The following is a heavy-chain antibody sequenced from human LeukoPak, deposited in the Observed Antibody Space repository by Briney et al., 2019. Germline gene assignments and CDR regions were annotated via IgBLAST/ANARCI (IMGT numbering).Heavy chain of an antibody. D-gene: IGHD7-27*01. Sequence: SVKVSCKAPGGTFSSYAISWVRQAPGQGLEWMGRIIPILGIANYAQKFQGRVTITADKSTSTAYMELSSLRSEDTAVYYCARDRTDHRKSTPWGHLDYWGQGTLVTVSS. CDR2: IIPILGIA. J-gene: IGHJ4*02. CDR1: GGTFSSYA. V-gene: IGHV1-69*04. CDR3: ARDRTDHRKSTPWGHLDY.